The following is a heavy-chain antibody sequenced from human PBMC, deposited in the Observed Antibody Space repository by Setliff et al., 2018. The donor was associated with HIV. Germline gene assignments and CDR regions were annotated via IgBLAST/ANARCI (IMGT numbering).Heavy chain of an antibody. CDR2: INNYGVT. V-gene: IGHV4-34*01. D-gene: IGHD3-3*01. CDR3: SRGPTIRGSFTGVVYTAPLPSFDT. Sequence: SETLSLTCAVYGGSFSGFSWNWIRQPPGKGLEWIGDINNYGVTLYTSSLSGRVTISVDTSKNQFSLTLKSLTVADTALYFCSRGPTIRGSFTGVVYTAPLPSFDTWSQGSLVTVSS. CDR1: GGSFSGFS. J-gene: IGHJ4*02.